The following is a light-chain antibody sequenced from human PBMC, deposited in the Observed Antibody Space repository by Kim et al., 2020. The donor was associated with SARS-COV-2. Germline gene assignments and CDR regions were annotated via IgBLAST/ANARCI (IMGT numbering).Light chain of an antibody. J-gene: IGLJ2*01. Sequence: VSVSPGQTASVTCSGDNLGDKYTCWYQQRPGQSPLLVIYQDNIRPSGIPERFSGSKSGNTATLTINVTQAMDEGDYYCQTWDNNVVFGGGTQLTVL. CDR2: QDN. CDR3: QTWDNNVV. V-gene: IGLV3-1*01. CDR1: NLGDKY.